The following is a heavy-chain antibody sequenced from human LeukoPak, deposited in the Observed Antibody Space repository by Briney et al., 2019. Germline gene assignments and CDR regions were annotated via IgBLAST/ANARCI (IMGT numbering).Heavy chain of an antibody. CDR3: TTEIVDTAMELDY. CDR1: GFTFSNAW. D-gene: IGHD5-18*01. V-gene: IGHV3-15*01. Sequence: GGSLRLSCAASGFTFSNAWMSWVRQAPGKGLEWVGRIKSKTDGGTTDYAAPVKGRFTISRDDSKNTLYLQMNSLKTEDTAVYYCTTEIVDTAMELDYWGQGTLVTVSS. CDR2: IKSKTDGGTT. J-gene: IGHJ4*02.